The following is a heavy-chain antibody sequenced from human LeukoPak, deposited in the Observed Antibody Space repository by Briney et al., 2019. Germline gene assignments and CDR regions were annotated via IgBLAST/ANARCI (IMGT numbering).Heavy chain of an antibody. CDR3: ATYSRSSGWFAP. CDR1: GFTFSTYW. Sequence: TGGSLRLSCAASGFTFSTYWMSWVRQAPGQGLEWVANIKEDGGEGNYVDSVKGRFTISRDNARNSLHLQMNSLRAEDTAMYYYATYSRSSGWFAPRGQGTLVTVSS. D-gene: IGHD4-11*01. V-gene: IGHV3-7*01. CDR2: IKEDGGEG. J-gene: IGHJ5*02.